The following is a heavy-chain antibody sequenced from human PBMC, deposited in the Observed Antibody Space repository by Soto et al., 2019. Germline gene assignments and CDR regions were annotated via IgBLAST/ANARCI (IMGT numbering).Heavy chain of an antibody. Sequence: GGSLRLSCAASGFTFSSYAMSWVRQAPGKGLEWVSAISGSGGSTYYADSVKGRFTISRDNSGNTLFLEMNSLRAEDTAVYYCARYIPGVRYYGMDGWGQGTTVTVSS. J-gene: IGHJ6*01. D-gene: IGHD2-2*01. CDR1: GFTFSSYA. CDR2: ISGSGGST. V-gene: IGHV3-23*01. CDR3: ARYIPGVRYYGMDG.